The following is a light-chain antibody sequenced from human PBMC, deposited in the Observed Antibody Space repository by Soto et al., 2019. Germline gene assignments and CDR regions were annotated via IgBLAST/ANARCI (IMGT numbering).Light chain of an antibody. V-gene: IGKV1-39*01. CDR3: QQSYSTTLT. CDR1: QSISSY. J-gene: IGKJ4*01. Sequence: DIQMTQSPSSLSESVGDRVTITCRSIQSISSYLNCYEQKPGKDPKLLIYAASSLQSGVPSRFGGSGSGTDFTLTISSLQPEDFATYECQQSYSTTLTFGGGTKVDIK. CDR2: AAS.